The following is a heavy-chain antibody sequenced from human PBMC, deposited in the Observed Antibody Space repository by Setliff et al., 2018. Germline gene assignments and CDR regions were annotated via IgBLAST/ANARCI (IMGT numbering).Heavy chain of an antibody. J-gene: IGHJ4*02. CDR2: ISGSGDST. CDR3: AKDDQIRGHNLDY. CDR1: GFTFSNYA. D-gene: IGHD3-10*01. V-gene: IGHV3-23*01. Sequence: GGSLRLSCVASGFTFSNYAMAWVRQAPGKGLEWVSAISGSGDSTYYADSVKGRFTISRDNSNNTLYLQMNSLRADDTATYYCAKDDQIRGHNLDYWGQGTLVTVSS.